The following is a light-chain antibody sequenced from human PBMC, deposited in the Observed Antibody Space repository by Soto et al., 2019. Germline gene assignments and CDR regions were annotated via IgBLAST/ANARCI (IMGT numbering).Light chain of an antibody. Sequence: DIQMTQSPSTLSASVGDRVTITCRASQSISSWLAWYQQKPGKAPKLLSYDASSLESGVPSRFSRSGSGTEFTLTIISLQPDDIATYYCQQFHTYWTFGQGTKVDIK. CDR1: QSISSW. J-gene: IGKJ1*01. CDR3: QQFHTYWT. CDR2: DAS. V-gene: IGKV1-5*01.